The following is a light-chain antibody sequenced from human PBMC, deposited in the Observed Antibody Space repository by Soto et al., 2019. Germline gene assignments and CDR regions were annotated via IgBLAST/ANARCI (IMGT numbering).Light chain of an antibody. Sequence: DIQMTQSPSSLSASVGDRVTITWRASQGISNSLAWYQQKPGKVPKLLIYAASTLQSGVPSRFSGSGSGTDFTLTISSLQPEDVATYYCQRYNIAPRTFGQGTKVEIK. CDR1: QGISNS. CDR2: AAS. J-gene: IGKJ1*01. V-gene: IGKV1-27*01. CDR3: QRYNIAPRT.